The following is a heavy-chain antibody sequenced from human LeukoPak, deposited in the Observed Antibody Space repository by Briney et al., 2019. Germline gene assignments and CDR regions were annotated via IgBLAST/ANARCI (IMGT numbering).Heavy chain of an antibody. Sequence: SETLSLTCTVSGGSISTYYWSWIRRPPGKGLEWIAYIHASGPTNYNPSLKSRITISVDTSKNQFSLNLSSVTAADTAVYYCARHDAGIAARPFDNWGQGTLVTVST. V-gene: IGHV4-4*09. CDR3: ARHDAGIAARPFDN. D-gene: IGHD6-6*01. CDR2: IHASGPT. CDR1: GGSISTYY. J-gene: IGHJ4*02.